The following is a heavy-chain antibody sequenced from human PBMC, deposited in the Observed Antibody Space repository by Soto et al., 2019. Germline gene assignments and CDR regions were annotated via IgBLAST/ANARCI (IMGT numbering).Heavy chain of an antibody. J-gene: IGHJ3*02. CDR2: IYPGDSDT. Sequence: GESLKISCKGSGYSVTSYWIGWVRQMPGKGLEWMGIIYPGDSDTRYSPSFQGQVTISADKSISTAYLQWSSLKASDTAMYYCASYYYDSSGYYWVGAFDIWGQGTMVTVSS. V-gene: IGHV5-51*01. D-gene: IGHD3-22*01. CDR3: ASYYYDSSGYYWVGAFDI. CDR1: GYSVTSYW.